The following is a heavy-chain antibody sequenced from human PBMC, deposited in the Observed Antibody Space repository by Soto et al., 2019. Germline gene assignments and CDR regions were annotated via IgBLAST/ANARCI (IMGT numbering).Heavy chain of an antibody. CDR3: ARESSPLGYCSSTSCFGFDP. CDR2: IYYSGST. CDR1: GGSISSGGYY. J-gene: IGHJ5*02. Sequence: QVQLQESGPGLVKPSQTLSLTCTVSGGSISSGGYYWSWIRQHPGKGLEWIGYIYYSGSTYYNPSLKSRVTISLDTSKNQFSLKLSSVTAADTAVYYCARESSPLGYCSSTSCFGFDPWGQGTLVTVSS. D-gene: IGHD2-2*01. V-gene: IGHV4-31*03.